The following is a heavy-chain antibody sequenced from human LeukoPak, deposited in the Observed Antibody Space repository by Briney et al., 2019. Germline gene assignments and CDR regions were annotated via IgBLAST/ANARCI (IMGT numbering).Heavy chain of an antibody. CDR3: AREYGSGRHFDY. J-gene: IGHJ4*02. CDR1: EFTASDYY. V-gene: IGHV3-53*01. Sequence: PGGSLRLSSAAPEFTASDYYINWVRQAPGKGLEWVSLIYTDGSSNYAAPVKGRLTISRDRSKNTLYLKMNSLRVEDTAVYYCAREYGSGRHFDYWGQGTLVTVSS. CDR2: IYTDGSS. D-gene: IGHD3-10*01.